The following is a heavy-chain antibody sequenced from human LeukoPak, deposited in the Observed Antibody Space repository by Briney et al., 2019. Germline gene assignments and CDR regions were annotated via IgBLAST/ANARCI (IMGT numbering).Heavy chain of an antibody. CDR1: GGTFSSYA. D-gene: IGHD6-13*01. Sequence: ASVKVSCKASGGTFSSYAISWVRQAPGQGLEWMGWINPNSGGTNYAQKFQGRVTMTRDTSISTAYMELSRLRSDDTAVYYCARDKMSRSIAAASDAFDIWGQGTMVTVSS. V-gene: IGHV1-2*02. CDR3: ARDKMSRSIAAASDAFDI. CDR2: INPNSGGT. J-gene: IGHJ3*02.